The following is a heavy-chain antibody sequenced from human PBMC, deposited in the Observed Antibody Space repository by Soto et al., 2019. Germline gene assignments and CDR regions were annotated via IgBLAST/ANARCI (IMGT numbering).Heavy chain of an antibody. CDR2: IYYSGST. CDR1: GGSISSSSYY. D-gene: IGHD6-19*01. V-gene: IGHV4-39*01. Sequence: PSETLSLTCTVSGGSISSSSYYWGWIRQPPGKGLEWIGSIYYSGSTYYNPSLKSRVTISVDTSKNQFSLKLSSVTAADTAVYYCARHGGDSSGWYRSWFDPWGQGTLVTVSS. J-gene: IGHJ5*02. CDR3: ARHGGDSSGWYRSWFDP.